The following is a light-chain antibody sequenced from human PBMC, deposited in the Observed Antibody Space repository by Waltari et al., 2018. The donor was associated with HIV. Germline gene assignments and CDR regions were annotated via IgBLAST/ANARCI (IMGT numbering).Light chain of an antibody. V-gene: IGLV3-25*03. CDR3: QSPDSSGPWV. CDR1: ALPKQY. J-gene: IGLJ3*02. CDR2: KDT. Sequence: SYELTQPPSLSVSPGQTARITSSGDALPKQYDSWYQQKPGQAPVLVIYKDTERPSGIPERFSGSSSGTTVTLTISGVQAEDEADYYCQSPDSSGPWVFGGGTKLTVL.